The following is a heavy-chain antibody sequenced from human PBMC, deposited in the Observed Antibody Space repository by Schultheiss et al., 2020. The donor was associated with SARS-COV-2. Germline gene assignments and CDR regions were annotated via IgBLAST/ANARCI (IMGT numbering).Heavy chain of an antibody. CDR2: INHSGST. D-gene: IGHD1-20*01. J-gene: IGHJ4*02. CDR1: GGSFSGYY. Sequence: SQTLSLTCAVYGGSFSGYYWSWIRQPPGKGLEWIGEINHSGSTNYNPSLKSRVTISVDTSKNQFSLKLSSVTAADTAVYYCARGPRFRVTGTKPSDYWGQGTLVTGSS. CDR3: ARGPRFRVTGTKPSDY. V-gene: IGHV4-34*01.